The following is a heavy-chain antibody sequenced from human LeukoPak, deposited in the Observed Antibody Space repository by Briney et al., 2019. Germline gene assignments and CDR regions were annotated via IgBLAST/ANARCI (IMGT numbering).Heavy chain of an antibody. CDR1: GFTFSSYA. J-gene: IGHJ4*02. V-gene: IGHV3-30*02. Sequence: PGGSLRLSCAASGFTFSSYAMHWVRQAPGKGLEWVANIKQDGSEKYYADSVKGRFTISRDNSKNTLYLQMNSLRAEDTAVYYCAKEGGGDGYNSFDYWGQGTLVTVSS. D-gene: IGHD5-24*01. CDR3: AKEGGGDGYNSFDY. CDR2: IKQDGSEK.